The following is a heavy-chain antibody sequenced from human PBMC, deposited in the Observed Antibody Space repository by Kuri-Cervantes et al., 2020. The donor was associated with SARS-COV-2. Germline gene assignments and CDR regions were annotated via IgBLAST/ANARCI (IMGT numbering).Heavy chain of an antibody. CDR3: ARGRRGGGGMDV. D-gene: IGHD3-16*01. V-gene: IGHV3-11*05. J-gene: IGHJ6*02. CDR1: GFTFSDYY. Sequence: GESLKISCAASGFTFSDYYMSWVRQAPGKGLEWVSYISSSSSYTNYADSVKGRFTISRDNAKNSLYLQMNSLRAEDTAVYYCARGRRGGGGMDVWGQGTTVTVSS. CDR2: ISSSSSYT.